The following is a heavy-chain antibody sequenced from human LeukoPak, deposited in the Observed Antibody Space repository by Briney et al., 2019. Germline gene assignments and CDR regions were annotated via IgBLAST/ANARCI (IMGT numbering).Heavy chain of an antibody. J-gene: IGHJ4*02. CDR1: GASISDFY. V-gene: IGHV4-59*08. Sequence: SETLSLTCNVSGASISDFYWSWIRQPPGKRLEWIGYIHYSGSGNYNPSLKSRVTISIDTSKNQFSLKLRSVTAADTAVYYCARAGGYYSSGSYLEYWGQGTLVTVSS. D-gene: IGHD3-10*01. CDR3: ARAGGYYSSGSYLEY. CDR2: IHYSGSG.